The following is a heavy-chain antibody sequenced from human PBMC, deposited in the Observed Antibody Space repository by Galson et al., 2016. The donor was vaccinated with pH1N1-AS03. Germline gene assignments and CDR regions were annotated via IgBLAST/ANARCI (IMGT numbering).Heavy chain of an antibody. J-gene: IGHJ6*02. CDR2: IHPIFGTP. D-gene: IGHD3-22*01. CDR1: GGTFGNYA. Sequence: SVKVSCKASGGTFGNYAISWMRQAPGQGLEWMGGIHPIFGTPSYAQKFQGRLTVTADDSTSAAYMELSSLTSEDTAIYYCARDRHYDSSGRYFYESEHWGQGTTVTVSS. V-gene: IGHV1-69*13. CDR3: ARDRHYDSSGRYFYESEH.